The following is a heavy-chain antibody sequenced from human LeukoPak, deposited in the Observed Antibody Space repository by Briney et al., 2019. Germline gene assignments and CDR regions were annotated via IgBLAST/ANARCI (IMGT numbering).Heavy chain of an antibody. CDR2: IYYSGST. J-gene: IGHJ4*02. Sequence: SETLSLTCTVSGGSISSSSYSWGWIRQPPGQGLEWIGSIYYSGSTYYNPSLKSRVTISVDTSKNQFSLKLSSVTAADTAVYYCARSTCDYVWGSYRTRNFDYWGQGTLVTVSS. CDR1: GGSISSSSYS. CDR3: ARSTCDYVWGSYRTRNFDY. D-gene: IGHD3-16*01. V-gene: IGHV4-39*01.